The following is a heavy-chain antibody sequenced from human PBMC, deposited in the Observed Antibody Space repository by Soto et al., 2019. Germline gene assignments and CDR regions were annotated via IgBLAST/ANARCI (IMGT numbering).Heavy chain of an antibody. D-gene: IGHD6-19*01. Sequence: GSLRLSCAASGFTFSIHEMNWVRQAPGKGLEWVSYISCIGVATYYADSVKGRFTISRANAKNSLYLQMNSLRAEDTAVYCCAREGRVGGIDYWGQGTPVTASS. CDR3: AREGRVGGIDY. V-gene: IGHV3-48*03. J-gene: IGHJ4*02. CDR1: GFTFSIHE. CDR2: ISCIGVAT.